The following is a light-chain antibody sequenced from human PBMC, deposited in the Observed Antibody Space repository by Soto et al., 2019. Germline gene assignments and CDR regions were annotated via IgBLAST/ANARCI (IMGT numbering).Light chain of an antibody. CDR1: SNDIGSYDF. V-gene: IGLV2-14*01. J-gene: IGLJ1*01. Sequence: QSALTQPISVSGSPGQSITISCTGTSNDIGSYDFVCWYQQHPGRAPRLLIHGVPIRPPGISGRFSASKSGLTASLTISGLQAEDEADYYCTSFSASRAYLFGPGTKVTVL. CDR2: GVP. CDR3: TSFSASRAYL.